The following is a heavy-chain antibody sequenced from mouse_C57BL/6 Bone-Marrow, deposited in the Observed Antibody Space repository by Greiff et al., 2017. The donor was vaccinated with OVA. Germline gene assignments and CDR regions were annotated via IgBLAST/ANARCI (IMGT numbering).Heavy chain of an antibody. CDR3: ARRANWDVFAY. CDR2: IWGVGST. V-gene: IGHV2-6*01. Sequence: VKLMESGPGLVAPSQSLSITCTVSGFSLTSYGVDWVRQSPGKGLEWLGVIWGVGSTNYNSALKSRLSISKDNSKSQVFLKMNSLQTDDTAMYYCARRANWDVFAYWGQGTLVTVSA. CDR1: GFSLTSYG. D-gene: IGHD4-1*01. J-gene: IGHJ3*01.